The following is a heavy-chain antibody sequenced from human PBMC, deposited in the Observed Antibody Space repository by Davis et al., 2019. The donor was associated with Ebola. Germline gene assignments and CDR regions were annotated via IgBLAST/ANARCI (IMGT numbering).Heavy chain of an antibody. V-gene: IGHV3-7*03. J-gene: IGHJ4*02. Sequence: GESLKISCAASGFTFSSYGMHWVRQAPGKGLEWVANIKHDGSEKYYVDSVKGRFTISRDNAKNSLYLQMNSLRADDTAVYYCARVSYGDYFWGQGTLVTVSS. CDR3: ARVSYGDYF. CDR1: GFTFSSYG. D-gene: IGHD4-17*01. CDR2: IKHDGSEK.